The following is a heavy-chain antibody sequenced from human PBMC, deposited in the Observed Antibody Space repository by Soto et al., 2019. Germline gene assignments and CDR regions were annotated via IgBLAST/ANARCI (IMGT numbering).Heavy chain of an antibody. V-gene: IGHV3-15*07. J-gene: IGHJ4*01. CDR2: IKSKRFGGTT. D-gene: IGHD3-22*01. CDR3: TTDSYTTMKVVRFDY. CDR1: WCTIIDAW. Sequence: PGGSLRLSWAALWCTIIDAWLNWIRNAAGKGLEWVGRIKSKRFGGTTDCAAPVKGRFTNSRDDSKNMVFMQMNSLKTEDTAVYYCTTDSYTTMKVVRFDYWGHGTPVTVSS.